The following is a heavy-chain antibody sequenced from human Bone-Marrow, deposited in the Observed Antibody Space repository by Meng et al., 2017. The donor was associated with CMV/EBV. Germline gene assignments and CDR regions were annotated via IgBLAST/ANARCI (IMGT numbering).Heavy chain of an antibody. CDR1: GYPVTTYS. CDR3: ARSSGWSRFDY. Sequence: SGAAVKNPGASRKLSCKASGYPVTTYSIPGVRQAPGQWVEWMGWINPNDDTNYAKNFQGRVTMTRDMSINTVYMELSRLTSDDTAVYYCARSSGWSRFDYWSLGTLVTVSS. J-gene: IGHJ4*02. CDR2: INPNDDT. D-gene: IGHD6-19*01. V-gene: IGHV1-2*02.